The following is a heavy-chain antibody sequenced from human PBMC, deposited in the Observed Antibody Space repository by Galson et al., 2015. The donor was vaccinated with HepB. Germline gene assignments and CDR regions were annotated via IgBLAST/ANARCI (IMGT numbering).Heavy chain of an antibody. J-gene: IGHJ4*02. D-gene: IGHD6-19*01. CDR1: GFTFSSYW. V-gene: IGHV3-7*03. CDR3: AREPLAVAGNFDY. CDR2: IKQDGSEK. Sequence: SLRLSCAASGFTFSSYWMSWVRQAPGKGLEWVANIKQDGSEKYYVDSVKGRFTISRDNAKNSLYLQMNSLRAEDTAVYYCAREPLAVAGNFDYWGQGTLVTVSS.